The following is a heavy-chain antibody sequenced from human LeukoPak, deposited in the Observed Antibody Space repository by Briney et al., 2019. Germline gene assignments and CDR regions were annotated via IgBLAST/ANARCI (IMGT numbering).Heavy chain of an antibody. CDR1: GGSFSGYY. D-gene: IGHD6-6*01. CDR2: IYYSGST. J-gene: IGHJ6*03. V-gene: IGHV4-59*01. Sequence: SETLSLTCAVYGGSFSGYYWSWIRQPPGKGLEWIGYIYYSGSTNYNPSLKSRVTISVDTSKNQFSLKLSSVTAADTAVYYCARSRLPGSISYMDVWGKGTTVTISS. CDR3: ARSRLPGSISYMDV.